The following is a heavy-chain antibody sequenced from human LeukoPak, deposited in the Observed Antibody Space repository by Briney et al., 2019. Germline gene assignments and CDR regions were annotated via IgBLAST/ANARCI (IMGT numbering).Heavy chain of an antibody. D-gene: IGHD6-19*01. CDR1: GGSISSYY. CDR2: TYYSGST. J-gene: IGHJ6*03. Sequence: PSETLSLTCTVSGGSISSYYWSWIRQPPGKGLEWIGYTYYSGSTNYNPSLKSRVTISVDTSKNQFSLKLSSVTAADTAVYYCARCYVAGHYYYYMDVWGKGTTVTVSS. V-gene: IGHV4-59*01. CDR3: ARCYVAGHYYYYMDV.